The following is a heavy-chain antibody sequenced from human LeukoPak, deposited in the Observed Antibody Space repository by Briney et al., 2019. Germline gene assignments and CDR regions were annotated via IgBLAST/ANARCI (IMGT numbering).Heavy chain of an antibody. V-gene: IGHV1-69*13. Sequence: GASVKVSCKASGGTFSSYAISWVRRAPGQGLEWMGGIIPIFGTANYAQKFQGRVTVTADEFTSTAYMELSSLRSEDTAVYYCARVAGGRYCSSTSCYMRGWFDPWGQGTLVTVSS. CDR2: IIPIFGTA. J-gene: IGHJ5*02. CDR3: ARVAGGRYCSSTSCYMRGWFDP. D-gene: IGHD2-2*02. CDR1: GGTFSSYA.